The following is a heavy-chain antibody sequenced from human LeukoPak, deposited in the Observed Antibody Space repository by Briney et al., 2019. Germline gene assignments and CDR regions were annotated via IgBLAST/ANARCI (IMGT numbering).Heavy chain of an antibody. Sequence: SWVRQAPGXXLEWVSAIRSSGGDTFYADSVKGRFTISRDNSKNTLYLQMNSLRAGDTAVYFCAKGYDYNNWYFDLWGRGTQVTVSS. J-gene: IGHJ2*01. CDR2: IRSSGGDT. D-gene: IGHD3-10*01. V-gene: IGHV3-23*01. CDR3: AKGYDYNNWYFDL.